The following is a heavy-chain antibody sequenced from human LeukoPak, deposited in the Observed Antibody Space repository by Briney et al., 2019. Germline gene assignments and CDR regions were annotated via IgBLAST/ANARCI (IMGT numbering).Heavy chain of an antibody. J-gene: IGHJ4*02. CDR1: GFTVSSNY. Sequence: GGSLRLSCAASGFTVSSNYMSWVRQAPGKGLEWVSVIYSGGSTYYADSVKGRFTISRDNSKNTLYLQMNSLRAEDTAVYYCARVASGSYYYPFDYWGQGILVTVSS. CDR3: ARVASGSYYYPFDY. D-gene: IGHD1-26*01. CDR2: IYSGGST. V-gene: IGHV3-53*01.